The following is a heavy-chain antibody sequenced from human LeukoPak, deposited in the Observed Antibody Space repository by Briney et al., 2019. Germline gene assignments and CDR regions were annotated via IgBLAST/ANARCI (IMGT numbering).Heavy chain of an antibody. J-gene: IGHJ4*02. D-gene: IGHD3-3*01. CDR2: INHSGST. CDR1: GGSISSYY. CDR3: ARRRYDFWSGYAYFDY. Sequence: PSETLSLTCTVSGGSISSYYWSWIRQPPGKGLEWIGEINHSGSTNYNPSLKSRVTISVDTSKNQFSLKLSSVTAADTAVYYCARRRYDFWSGYAYFDYWGQGTLVTVSS. V-gene: IGHV4-34*01.